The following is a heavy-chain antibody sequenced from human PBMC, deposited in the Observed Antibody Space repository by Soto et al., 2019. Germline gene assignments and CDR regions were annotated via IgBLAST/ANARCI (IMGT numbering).Heavy chain of an antibody. CDR2: ISWNSGSI. V-gene: IGHV3-9*01. CDR1: GFTFDDYA. D-gene: IGHD3-10*01. CDR3: AKGPNASPGYFQH. J-gene: IGHJ1*01. Sequence: EVQLVESGGGLVQPGRSLRLSCAASGFTFDDYAMHWVRQAPGKGLEWVSGISWNSGSIGYADSVKGRFTISRDNAKNSLYLQMNSLRAEDTALYYCAKGPNASPGYFQHWGQGTLVTVSS.